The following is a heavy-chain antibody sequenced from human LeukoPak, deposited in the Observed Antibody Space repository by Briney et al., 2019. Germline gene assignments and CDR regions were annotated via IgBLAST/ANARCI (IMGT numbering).Heavy chain of an antibody. J-gene: IGHJ4*02. CDR1: GFTFSNYN. Sequence: AGSLRLSCAASGFTFSNYNMNWVRQAPGKGLEWVSYISSSRSTIYYADSVKGRFTISRDNAKNSLYLQMNSLRDEDTAVYYCARDYGDSGEYFDYWGQGILVTVSS. V-gene: IGHV3-48*02. D-gene: IGHD4-17*01. CDR3: ARDYGDSGEYFDY. CDR2: ISSSRSTI.